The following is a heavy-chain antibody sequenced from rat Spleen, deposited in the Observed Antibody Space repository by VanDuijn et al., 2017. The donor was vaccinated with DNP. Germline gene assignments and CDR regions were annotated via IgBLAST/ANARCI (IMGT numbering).Heavy chain of an antibody. D-gene: IGHD1-12*02. J-gene: IGHJ4*01. CDR2: ISTGGGTL. V-gene: IGHV5-25*01. Sequence: EVQLVESGGGLVQPGRSLKLSCAASGFTFSDYNMAWVRQAPTKGLEWVASISTGGGTLYYRDSVKGRFTVSRDDAGNTLYLQMNSLRSEDTATYYCTRVGDLHDGGDGDAMDAWGQGTSVTVSS. CDR3: TRVGDLHDGGDGDAMDA. CDR1: GFTFSDYN.